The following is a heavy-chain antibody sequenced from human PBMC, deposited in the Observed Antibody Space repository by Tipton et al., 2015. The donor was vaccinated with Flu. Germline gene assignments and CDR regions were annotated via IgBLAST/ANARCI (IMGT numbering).Heavy chain of an antibody. V-gene: IGHV4-38-2*01. Sequence: TLSLTCAVSGDSISSDYYWGWIRQFPGKGLEWIGTVSRPGSTNYNPSLKSRVTISVDTSKNQFSLKLSSVTAADTAVYYCASMGAYNWNDFAFDIWGQGTMVTVSS. J-gene: IGHJ3*02. CDR2: VSRPGST. CDR1: GDSISSDYY. CDR3: ASMGAYNWNDFAFDI. D-gene: IGHD1-20*01.